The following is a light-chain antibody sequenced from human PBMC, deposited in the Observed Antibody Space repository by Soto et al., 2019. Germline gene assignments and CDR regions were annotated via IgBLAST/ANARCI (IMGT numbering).Light chain of an antibody. CDR3: QQYNNWPYT. CDR2: GAS. V-gene: IGKV3-15*01. Sequence: EIVMTQSPATLSVSPGERATLSCRASQSISSNLAWYQQKPGQAPRLLIYGASSRATGLPARFSGSGSGIEFTLTISSLQSEDFAVYYCQQYNNWPYTFGQGTKLEI. J-gene: IGKJ2*01. CDR1: QSISSN.